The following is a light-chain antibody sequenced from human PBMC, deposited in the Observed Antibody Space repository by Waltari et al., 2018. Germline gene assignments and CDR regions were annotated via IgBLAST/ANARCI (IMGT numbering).Light chain of an antibody. Sequence: DIQMTQSPSSLSASVGDRVTITCRASQSISNYLNWYQQKPGEAPKLLIYAASSLQSGVPSRFSGSGSGTDFALTISSLQPEDFATYYCQQSYSTLPFTFGGGTKVEIK. J-gene: IGKJ4*01. V-gene: IGKV1-39*01. CDR2: AAS. CDR1: QSISNY. CDR3: QQSYSTLPFT.